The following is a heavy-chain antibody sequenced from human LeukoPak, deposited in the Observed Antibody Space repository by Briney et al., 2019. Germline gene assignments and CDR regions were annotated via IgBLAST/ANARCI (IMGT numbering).Heavy chain of an antibody. CDR1: GYTFSSYA. J-gene: IGHJ3*02. V-gene: IGHV3-23*01. D-gene: IGHD3-22*01. Sequence: GGSLRLSCAASGYTFSSYAMNWVRQAPGKGLEWVSLISGSGGGTYYADSVKGRFTISRDNSKNTLFLQMNSLRAEDTAVYYCAKDLLQTFFFDSSGYYSDAFGMWGQGTMVTVSP. CDR3: AKDLLQTFFFDSSGYYSDAFGM. CDR2: ISGSGGGT.